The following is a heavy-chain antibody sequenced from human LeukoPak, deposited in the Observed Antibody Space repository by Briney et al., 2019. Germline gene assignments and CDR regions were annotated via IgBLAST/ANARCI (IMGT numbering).Heavy chain of an antibody. Sequence: GGSLRLSCAASGFTFSGYAMSWVRQAPGKGLEWVSAISGSGGSTYYADSVKGRFTISRDNSKNTLYLQMNSLRAEDTAVYYCAKATLYYDSSGALDYWGQGTLVTVSS. CDR2: ISGSGGST. CDR3: AKATLYYDSSGALDY. D-gene: IGHD3-22*01. V-gene: IGHV3-23*01. CDR1: GFTFSGYA. J-gene: IGHJ4*02.